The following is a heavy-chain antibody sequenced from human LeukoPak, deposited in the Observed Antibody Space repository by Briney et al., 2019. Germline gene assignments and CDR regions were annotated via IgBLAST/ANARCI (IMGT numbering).Heavy chain of an antibody. CDR1: GFTFSSYA. CDR2: ISSNGGST. V-gene: IGHV3-64D*09. J-gene: IGHJ6*02. Sequence: GGSLRLSCSASGFTFSSYAMHWVRQAPGKGLEYVSAISSNGGSTYYADSVKGRFTISRDNSKNTLYLQMSSLRAEDTAVYYCANTIFGVVITRGYYYYGMDVWGQGTTVTVSS. D-gene: IGHD3-3*01. CDR3: ANTIFGVVITRGYYYYGMDV.